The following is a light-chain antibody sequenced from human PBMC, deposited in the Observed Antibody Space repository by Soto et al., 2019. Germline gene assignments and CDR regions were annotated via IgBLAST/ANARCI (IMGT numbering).Light chain of an antibody. CDR1: QSISNY. CDR2: DVS. V-gene: IGKV1-5*01. J-gene: IGKJ2*01. Sequence: DIQMTQSPSTMSGSVGDRVNLTCRASQSISNYLAWYQQKAGKAPKSLIYDVSTLESGVPSRFSGSGSGTEFTFTINRLQTDDCATYDCQQLDTYTYTFCPLTKVDIK. CDR3: QQLDTYTYT.